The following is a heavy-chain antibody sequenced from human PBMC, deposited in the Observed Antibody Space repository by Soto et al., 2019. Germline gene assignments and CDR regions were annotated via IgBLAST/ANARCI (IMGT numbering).Heavy chain of an antibody. CDR3: ARRATTYYYGSGSYGGFDY. J-gene: IGHJ4*02. CDR1: GGSFSGYY. D-gene: IGHD3-10*01. CDR2: INHSGST. V-gene: IGHV4-34*01. Sequence: PSETLSLTCAVYGGSFSGYYWSWIRQPPGKGLEWIGEINHSGSTNYNPSLKSRVTISVDTSKNQFSLKLSSVTAADTAVYYCARRATTYYYGSGSYGGFDYWGQGTLVTVSS.